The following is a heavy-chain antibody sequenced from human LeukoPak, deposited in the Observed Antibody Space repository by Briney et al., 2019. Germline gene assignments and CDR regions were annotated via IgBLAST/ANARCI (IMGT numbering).Heavy chain of an antibody. J-gene: IGHJ4*02. CDR2: IRSKAYGGTT. CDR3: TRHVFITTVFDY. Sequence: PGGSLRLSCTASGFTFGDYAMSWVRQAPGKGLEWVGFIRSKAYGGTTEYAASVRGRFTISRDDSKSLAYPQMNSLKTEDTAVYYCTRHVFITTVFDYWGQGTLVTVSS. D-gene: IGHD3-22*01. V-gene: IGHV3-49*04. CDR1: GFTFGDYA.